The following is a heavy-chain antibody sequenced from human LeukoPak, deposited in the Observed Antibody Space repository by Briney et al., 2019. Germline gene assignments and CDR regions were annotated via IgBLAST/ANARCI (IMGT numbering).Heavy chain of an antibody. CDR1: GFTVSSNY. CDR2: IYSGGST. J-gene: IGHJ4*02. V-gene: IGHV3-66*01. CDR3: AKGPYYDSSATPDY. Sequence: SGGSLRLSCAASGFTVSSNYMSWVRQAPGKGLEWVSVIYSGGSTYYADSVKGRFTISRDNSKKTLYLQMNSLRAEDTAVYYCAKGPYYDSSATPDYWGQGTLVTVSS. D-gene: IGHD3-22*01.